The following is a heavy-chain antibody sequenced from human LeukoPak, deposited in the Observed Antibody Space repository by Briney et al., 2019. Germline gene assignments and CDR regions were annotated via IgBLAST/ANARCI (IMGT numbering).Heavy chain of an antibody. CDR1: GYSFTSYW. Sequence: GESLKISCKGSGYSFTSYWLGWVREVPGKREEWMGIIYPGDSDTRYSPSFQGQVPISADNSISTAYMQWSSLKASDTAMYYCARRGAGADFDYWGQGTLVTVPS. CDR2: IYPGDSDT. V-gene: IGHV5-51*01. CDR3: ARRGAGADFDY. J-gene: IGHJ4*02.